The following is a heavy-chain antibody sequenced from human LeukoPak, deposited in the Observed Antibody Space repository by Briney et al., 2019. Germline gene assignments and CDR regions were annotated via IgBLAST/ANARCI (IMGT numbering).Heavy chain of an antibody. CDR3: ARVEYCSNGICYNRYYFDY. Sequence: GGSLRLSCTASGFSFSSYEIHWVRRAPGKGLEWVSYISTSGSAIYADSVKGRFTISRDSAKNSLYLQMNSLSAEDTAVYYCARVEYCSNGICYNRYYFDYWGQGTLVTVSS. D-gene: IGHD2-8*01. V-gene: IGHV3-48*03. CDR2: ISTSGSAI. J-gene: IGHJ4*02. CDR1: GFSFSSYE.